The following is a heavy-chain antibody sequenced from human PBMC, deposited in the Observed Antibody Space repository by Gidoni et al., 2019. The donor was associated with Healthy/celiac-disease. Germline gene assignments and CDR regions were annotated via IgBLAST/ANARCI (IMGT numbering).Heavy chain of an antibody. J-gene: IGHJ6*03. CDR2: ISSSSSYI. CDR1: GFTFSSYS. Sequence: EVQLVESGGGLVKPGGSLRLSCAASGFTFSSYSMNWVRQAPGKGLEWVSSISSSSSYIYYADSVKGRFTISRDNAKNSLYLQMNSLRAEDTAVYYCAKAAHSTYYYYYMDVWGKGTTVTVSS. V-gene: IGHV3-21*01. CDR3: AKAAHSTYYYYYMDV.